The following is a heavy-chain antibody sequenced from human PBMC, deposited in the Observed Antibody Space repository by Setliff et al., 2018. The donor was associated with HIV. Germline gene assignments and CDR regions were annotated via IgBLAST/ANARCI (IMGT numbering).Heavy chain of an antibody. Sequence: GGSLRLSCAASGFTFSTYTMHWVRQAPGKGLEWVAVISHDGGTKYYADSVKGRFTMSRDNSKNTLSLQMNSLRAEDTAMYYCARGTYDSSGYSSEYFQLWGQGTLVTVSS. D-gene: IGHD3-22*01. CDR3: ARGTYDSSGYSSEYFQL. V-gene: IGHV3-30*01. J-gene: IGHJ1*01. CDR1: GFTFSTYT. CDR2: ISHDGGTK.